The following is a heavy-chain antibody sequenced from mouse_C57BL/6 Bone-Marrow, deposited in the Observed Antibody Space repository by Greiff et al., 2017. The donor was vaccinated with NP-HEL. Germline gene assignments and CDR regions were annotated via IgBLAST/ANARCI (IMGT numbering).Heavy chain of an antibody. CDR3: ARSYDGYLFAY. Sequence: QVQLQQSGAELARPGASVKLSCKASGYTFTSYGISWVKQRTGQGLEWIGEIYPRSGNTYYNEKFKGKATLTADKASSTAYMELRSLTSEDSAVYFCARSYDGYLFAYWGQGTLVTVSA. CDR1: GYTFTSYG. D-gene: IGHD2-3*01. V-gene: IGHV1-81*01. J-gene: IGHJ3*01. CDR2: IYPRSGNT.